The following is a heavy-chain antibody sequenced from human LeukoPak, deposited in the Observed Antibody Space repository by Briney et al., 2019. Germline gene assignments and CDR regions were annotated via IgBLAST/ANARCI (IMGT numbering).Heavy chain of an antibody. D-gene: IGHD6-13*01. V-gene: IGHV1-18*01. CDR2: ISAYNGNT. CDR1: GYTFTTYG. Sequence: ASVKVSCKASGYTFTTYGISWVRQAPGQGLEWVGWISAYNGNTNYAQKLQGRVTMTTDTSTSTAYMGLRSLRSDDTAVYYCARKIAAAAWEGFDPWGQGTLVTVSS. CDR3: ARKIAAAAWEGFDP. J-gene: IGHJ5*02.